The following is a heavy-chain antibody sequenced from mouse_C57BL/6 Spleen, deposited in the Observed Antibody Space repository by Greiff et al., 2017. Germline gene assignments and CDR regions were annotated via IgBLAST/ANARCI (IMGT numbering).Heavy chain of an antibody. CDR1: GFTFSDYG. Sequence: EVKLVESGGGLVKPGGSLKLSCAASGFTFSDYGMHWVRQAPEKGLEWVAYISSGSSTIYYADTVKGRFTISRDNAKNTLFLQMTSLRSEDTAMYYCARLGTDYFDYWGQGTTLTVSS. V-gene: IGHV5-17*01. J-gene: IGHJ2*01. D-gene: IGHD3-3*01. CDR2: ISSGSSTI. CDR3: ARLGTDYFDY.